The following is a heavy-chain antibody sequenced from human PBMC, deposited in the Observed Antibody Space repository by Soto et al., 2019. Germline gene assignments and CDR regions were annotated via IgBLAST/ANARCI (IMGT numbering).Heavy chain of an antibody. CDR3: AKKQADCTSTSCSFDY. Sequence: PSETLSLTCTVSGGSISSGDYYWSWVRQPPGKGLEWIGEIYHSGSTNYNPSLKSRVTTSVDKSKNQFPLKLSSVTAADTAVYYCAKKQADCTSTSCSFDYWGQGTLVTVSS. J-gene: IGHJ4*02. CDR2: IYHSGST. CDR1: GGSISSGDYY. D-gene: IGHD2-2*01. V-gene: IGHV4-39*06.